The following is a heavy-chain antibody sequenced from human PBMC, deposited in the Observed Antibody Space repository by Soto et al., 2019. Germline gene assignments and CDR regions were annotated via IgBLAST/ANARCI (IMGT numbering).Heavy chain of an antibody. CDR2: INYSGST. V-gene: IGHV4-31*03. D-gene: IGHD1-26*01. Sequence: SETLSLTCTVSGGSISSGGYYWSWIRQHPGKGLEWIGYINYSGSTYYNPSLKSRVTISVDTSKNQFSLKLSSVTAADTAVYYCARGLLRRWELLPRWFDPWGQGTLVTVSS. CDR1: GGSISSGGYY. CDR3: ARGLLRRWELLPRWFDP. J-gene: IGHJ5*02.